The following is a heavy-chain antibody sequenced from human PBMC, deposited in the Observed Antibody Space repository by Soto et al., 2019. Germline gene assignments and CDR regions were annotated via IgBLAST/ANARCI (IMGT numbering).Heavy chain of an antibody. V-gene: IGHV4-34*12. CDR1: GASFSDHY. D-gene: IGHD3-16*01. Sequence: SETLSLTCAVSGASFSDHYWSWIRQPPGKGLEWIGEIIHSGSTNYNPSLTSRVTLSVDTSKKQFSLKLSSVTAADTAVYYCAAFRGGFDYWGXGTLVTVSS. CDR2: IIHSGST. J-gene: IGHJ4*02. CDR3: AAFRGGFDY.